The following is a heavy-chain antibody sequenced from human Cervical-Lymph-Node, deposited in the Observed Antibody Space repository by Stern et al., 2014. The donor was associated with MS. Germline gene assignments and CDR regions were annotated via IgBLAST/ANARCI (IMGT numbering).Heavy chain of an antibody. D-gene: IGHD6-13*01. CDR1: GFSFSRYA. V-gene: IGHV3-33*01. Sequence: VQLVESGGGVVQPGRSLRLSCAASGFSFSRYAMHWVRQAPGKGLEWVALIWYDGSNPYYADSVTGRFTICRDNFKNTLYLQMNSLRAEDTAVYYCASAYSSSHYYFDYWGQGTLVTVSS. J-gene: IGHJ4*02. CDR2: IWYDGSNP. CDR3: ASAYSSSHYYFDY.